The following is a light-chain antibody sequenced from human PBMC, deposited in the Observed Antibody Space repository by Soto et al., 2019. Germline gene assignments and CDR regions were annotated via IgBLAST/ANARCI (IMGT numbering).Light chain of an antibody. V-gene: IGKV1-9*01. Sequence: IQVTQSPSTLSASVLGRFTGSFRASQGISNYLAWYQQKPGKAPKLLIHAASTLQSGVPSRFSGSGSGTDFTLTISGLQPEDFATYYCQQLNGYFPLTFGGGTKVDIK. CDR1: QGISNY. CDR2: AAS. J-gene: IGKJ4*01. CDR3: QQLNGYFPLT.